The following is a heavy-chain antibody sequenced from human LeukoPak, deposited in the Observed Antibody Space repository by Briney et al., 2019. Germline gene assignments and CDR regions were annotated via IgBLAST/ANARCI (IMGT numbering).Heavy chain of an antibody. J-gene: IGHJ6*03. CDR2: IIPIFGTA. CDR1: GGTFSSYA. V-gene: IGHV1-69*13. Sequence: SVKVSCKASGGTFSSYAISWVRQAPGQGLEWMGGIIPIFGTANYAQKFQGRVTITADESTSTAYMELSSLRSEDTAVYYCASSPGLYSSSWSADYYYYYYMDVWGKGTTVTVSS. CDR3: ASSPGLYSSSWSADYYYYYYMDV. D-gene: IGHD6-13*01.